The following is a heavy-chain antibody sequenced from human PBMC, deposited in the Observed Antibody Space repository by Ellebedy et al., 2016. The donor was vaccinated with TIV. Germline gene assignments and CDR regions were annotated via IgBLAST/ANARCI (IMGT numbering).Heavy chain of an antibody. CDR1: GGSMSSYY. Sequence: SETLSLTCTVSGGSMSSYYWSWIRQPPGKGLEWIGYIYYTGSTNYNPSLKSRVTISMDTSKNQLSLRLSSVTAADSAVYYCARVALDYYDRELDYWGQGTQVTVSS. D-gene: IGHD3-22*01. J-gene: IGHJ4*02. CDR2: IYYTGST. CDR3: ARVALDYYDRELDY. V-gene: IGHV4-59*01.